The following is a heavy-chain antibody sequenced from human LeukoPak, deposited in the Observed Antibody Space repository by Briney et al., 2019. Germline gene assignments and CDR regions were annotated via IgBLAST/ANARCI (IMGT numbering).Heavy chain of an antibody. CDR1: GFTFSDYY. D-gene: IGHD3-22*01. CDR2: ISSSGSTI. V-gene: IGHV3-11*04. J-gene: IGHJ6*02. CDR3: ARDFRGYYDSSGYYYYYGMDV. Sequence: GGSLRLSCAASGFTFSDYYMSWIRQAPGKGLEWVSYISSSGSTIYYADSVKGRFTISRDNAKNSLYLQMNSLRAEDTAVYYCARDFRGYYDSSGYYYYYGMDVWGQGTTVTVSS.